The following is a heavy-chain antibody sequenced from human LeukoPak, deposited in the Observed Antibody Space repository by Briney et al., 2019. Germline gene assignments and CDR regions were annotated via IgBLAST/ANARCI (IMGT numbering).Heavy chain of an antibody. J-gene: IGHJ5*02. Sequence: SETLSLTCTVSGGSISSSSYYWGWIRQPPGKGLEWIGSIYHSGSTYYNPSLKSRVTISVDTSKNQFSLKLSSVTAADTAVYYCARDPADYGDYDSTPYNWFDPWGQGTLVTVSS. D-gene: IGHD4-17*01. CDR3: ARDPADYGDYDSTPYNWFDP. CDR2: IYHSGST. CDR1: GGSISSSSYY. V-gene: IGHV4-39*07.